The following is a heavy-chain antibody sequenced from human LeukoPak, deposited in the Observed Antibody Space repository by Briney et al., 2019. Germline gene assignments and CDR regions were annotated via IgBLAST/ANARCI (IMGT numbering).Heavy chain of an antibody. V-gene: IGHV3-23*01. CDR2: ISGSGGST. CDR1: GFTFSSYA. D-gene: IGHD3-10*01. Sequence: GGSLRLSCAASGFTFSSYAMSWVRQAPGKGLEWVSAISGSGGSTYYADSVKGRFTISRDNAKNSLYLQMNSLRAEDTAVYYCARDGTYYGSGSPNQPYFDYWGQGTLVTVSS. CDR3: ARDGTYYGSGSPNQPYFDY. J-gene: IGHJ4*02.